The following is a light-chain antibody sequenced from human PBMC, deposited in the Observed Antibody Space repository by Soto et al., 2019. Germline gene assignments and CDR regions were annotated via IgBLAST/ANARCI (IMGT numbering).Light chain of an antibody. CDR3: QQYHSFPLT. Sequence: DFQMTQSPSTLSASVGDRVTITCRASQSISSWLAWYQQKPGKAPKLLIYKASSLQSGVPSRFSGSGSGTVFTLTISGLQPDDFATYYCQQYHSFPLTFGGGTKVEIK. V-gene: IGKV1-5*03. J-gene: IGKJ4*01. CDR1: QSISSW. CDR2: KAS.